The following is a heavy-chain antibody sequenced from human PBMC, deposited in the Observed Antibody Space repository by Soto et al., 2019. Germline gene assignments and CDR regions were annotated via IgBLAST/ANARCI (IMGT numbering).Heavy chain of an antibody. CDR1: GGSISSYY. CDR2: IYYSGST. J-gene: IGHJ4*02. V-gene: IGHV4-59*01. CDR3: ARSELGSEFDY. Sequence: SETLSLTCTVSGGSISSYYWSWIRQPPGKGLEWIGYIYYSGSTNYNPSLKSRFTISVDTSKNQFSLKLSSVTAADTAVYYCARSELGSEFDYWGQGTLVTVSS. D-gene: IGHD6-6*01.